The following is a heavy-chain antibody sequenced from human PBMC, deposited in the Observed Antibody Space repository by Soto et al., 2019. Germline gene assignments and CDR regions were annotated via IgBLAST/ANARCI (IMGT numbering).Heavy chain of an antibody. J-gene: IGHJ6*02. Sequence: QVQLQESGPGLVKPSETLSLTCTVSGGSISSYYWSWIRQPPGKGLEWIGYIYYSGSTNCNPSLKSRVTISVDTSKNQFSLKLSSVTAADTAVYYCARDRGGYSYFPGMDVWGQGTTVTVSS. CDR2: IYYSGST. V-gene: IGHV4-59*01. CDR1: GGSISSYY. D-gene: IGHD5-18*01. CDR3: ARDRGGYSYFPGMDV.